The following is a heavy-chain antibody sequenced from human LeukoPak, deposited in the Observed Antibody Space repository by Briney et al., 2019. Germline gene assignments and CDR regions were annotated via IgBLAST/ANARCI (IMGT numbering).Heavy chain of an antibody. V-gene: IGHV4-61*02. CDR1: GGSISSGSYY. D-gene: IGHD6-6*01. CDR2: IYTSGST. J-gene: IGHJ4*02. CDR3: ASETYSSSSYYFDY. Sequence: SQTLSLTCTVSGGSISSGSYYWSWIRQPAGKGLEWIGRIYTSGSTNYNPSLKSRVTISVDTSKNQFSLKLSSVTAADTAAYYCASETYSSSSYYFDYWGQGTLVTVSS.